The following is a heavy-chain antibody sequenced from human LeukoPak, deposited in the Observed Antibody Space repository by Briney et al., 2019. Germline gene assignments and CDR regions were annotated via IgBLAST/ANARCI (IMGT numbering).Heavy chain of an antibody. D-gene: IGHD3-22*01. V-gene: IGHV1-18*01. CDR3: ARNDSSGYDY. J-gene: IGHJ4*02. CDR2: ISAYNGYA. Sequence: ASLKVSCKASGYTFTSYGISWVRQAPGQGLEWMGWISAYNGYAKYAHHVQGRVTMSTDTSTSTAYMELRSLRSDDTAVYYCARNDSSGYDYWGQGTLVTVSS. CDR1: GYTFTSYG.